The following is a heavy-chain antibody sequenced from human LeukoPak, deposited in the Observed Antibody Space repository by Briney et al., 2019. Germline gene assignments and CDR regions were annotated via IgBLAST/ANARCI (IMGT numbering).Heavy chain of an antibody. V-gene: IGHV3-23*01. CDR3: AKDRLIWFGELSPLDY. CDR2: ISGSGGST. Sequence: GGSLRLSCAASGFTFSSYGMSWVRQAPGQGLEWVSAISGSGGSTYYADSVKGRFTISRDNSKNTLYLQMNSLRAEDTAVYYCAKDRLIWFGELSPLDYWGQGTLVTVSS. CDR1: GFTFSSYG. D-gene: IGHD3-10*01. J-gene: IGHJ4*02.